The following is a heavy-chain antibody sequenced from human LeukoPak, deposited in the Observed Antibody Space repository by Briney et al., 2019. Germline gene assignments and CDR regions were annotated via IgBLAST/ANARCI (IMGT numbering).Heavy chain of an antibody. Sequence: GESLKISCKGSGYSFTSYWIGWVRQMPGKGLEWMGTIYPGDSDTRYSPSFQGQVTISADKSISTAYLRWSSLKASDTAMYYCARAYYDFWSGPYYYYYMDVWSKGTTVTVSS. CDR2: IYPGDSDT. CDR1: GYSFTSYW. J-gene: IGHJ6*03. CDR3: ARAYYDFWSGPYYYYYMDV. V-gene: IGHV5-51*01. D-gene: IGHD3-3*01.